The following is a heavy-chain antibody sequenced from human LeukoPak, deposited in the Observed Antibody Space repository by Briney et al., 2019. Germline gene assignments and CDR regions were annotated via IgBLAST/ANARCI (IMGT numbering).Heavy chain of an antibody. J-gene: IGHJ4*02. V-gene: IGHV3-30-3*01. CDR3: ARDHLDRLQPFDY. CDR2: ISYDGSNK. Sequence: PGGSLRLSCAGSRFTFSSYDMHWVRQAPGKGLEWVAFISYDGSNKYYADSVKGRFTISRDNSKNTAYLQMNSLRTEDTAVYYCARDHLDRLQPFDYWGQGTLVTVSS. CDR1: RFTFSSYD. D-gene: IGHD2-2*01.